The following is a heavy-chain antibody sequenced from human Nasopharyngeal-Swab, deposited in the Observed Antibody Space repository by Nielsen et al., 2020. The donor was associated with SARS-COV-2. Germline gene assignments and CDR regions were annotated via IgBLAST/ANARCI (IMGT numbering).Heavy chain of an antibody. D-gene: IGHD3-16*01. CDR2: ITGSGDAT. J-gene: IGHJ6*02. CDR3: AKDGVRLNGIDV. V-gene: IGHV3-23*01. CDR1: GVTFRSYN. Sequence: GESLKISGGASGVTFRSYNMSWDRQAPGRGLGWVSAITGSGDATNYADSVRGRFTISRDNSKSTLYLQMNSLRAEDTAEYFCAKDGVRLNGIDVWGQGTTVTVSS.